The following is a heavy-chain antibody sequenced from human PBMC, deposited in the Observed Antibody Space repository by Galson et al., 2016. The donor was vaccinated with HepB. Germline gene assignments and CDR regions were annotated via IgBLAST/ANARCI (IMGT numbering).Heavy chain of an antibody. D-gene: IGHD3-16*01. CDR3: GTYLVGHGGTGY. CDR2: TYYGEDN. CDR1: GASLSGGAYH. V-gene: IGHV4-61*08. Sequence: SETLSLTCTVSGASLSGGAYHWAWIRQPAGKGLEWLGHTYYGEDNRYNPSLEGRVTISIDTSTNQMSLTLRSVSAADTAVYFCGTYLVGHGGTGYWGQGTMVTVSS. J-gene: IGHJ3*01.